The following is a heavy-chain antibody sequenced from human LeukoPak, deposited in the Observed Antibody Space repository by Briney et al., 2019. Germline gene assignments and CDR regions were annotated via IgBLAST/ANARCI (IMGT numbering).Heavy chain of an antibody. J-gene: IGHJ5*02. D-gene: IGHD3-3*01. CDR1: GGSISSSSYY. CDR2: IYYSGST. V-gene: IGHV4-39*01. CDR3: ARLRIADYYDFWSGYPTHHNWFDP. Sequence: PSETLSLTCTVSGGSISSSSYYWGWIRRPPGKGLEWIGSIYYSGSTYYNPSLKSRVTISVDTSKNQFSLKLSSVTAADTAVYYCARLRIADYYDFWSGYPTHHNWFDPWGQGTLVTVSS.